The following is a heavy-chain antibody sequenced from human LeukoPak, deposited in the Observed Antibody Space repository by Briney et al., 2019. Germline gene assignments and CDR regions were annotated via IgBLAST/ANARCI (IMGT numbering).Heavy chain of an antibody. D-gene: IGHD3-3*01. CDR2: IYSGGST. Sequence: GGSLRLSCAAPGFTVSSNYMSWVRQAPGKGLEWVSVIYSGGSTYYADSVKGRFTISRDNSKNTLYLQMNSLRAEDTAVYYCARDSSPYDFWSGPFGYGMDVWGQGTTVTVSS. CDR1: GFTVSSNY. J-gene: IGHJ6*02. CDR3: ARDSSPYDFWSGPFGYGMDV. V-gene: IGHV3-66*01.